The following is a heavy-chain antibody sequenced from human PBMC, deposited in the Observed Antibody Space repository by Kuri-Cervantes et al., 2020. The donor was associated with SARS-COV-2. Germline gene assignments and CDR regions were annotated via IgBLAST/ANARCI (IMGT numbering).Heavy chain of an antibody. CDR3: ASAYGLLRYIYYMDV. D-gene: IGHD3-9*01. V-gene: IGHV4-30-4*08. CDR2: IYYSGRT. Sequence: SETLSLTCTVSGGSISSGDYYWSWIRQPPGKCLEWIGYIYYSGRTYYNPSLKSRVTISVDTSNKQFSLHLSSVTAADTGVYYCASAYGLLRYIYYMDVWGRGTTVTVSS. CDR1: GGSISSGDYY. J-gene: IGHJ6*03.